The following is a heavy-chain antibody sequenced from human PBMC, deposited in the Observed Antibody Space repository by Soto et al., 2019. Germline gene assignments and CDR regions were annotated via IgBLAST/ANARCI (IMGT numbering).Heavy chain of an antibody. J-gene: IGHJ6*02. CDR1: GDMFRNSA. CDR3: ARARLSNGDPNIYFFYGLDV. V-gene: IGHV1-69*01. D-gene: IGHD3-10*01. CDR2: IIPLFRNT. Sequence: QVQLVQSGAEVKRPGSSVKVSCKASGDMFRNSAFTWVRQAPGQGLAWMGVIIPLFRNTDVAQKFQCRVNLTADESTSSLYIEVSSLTSEDTAVYYCARARLSNGDPNIYFFYGLDVWGQGTTITVSS.